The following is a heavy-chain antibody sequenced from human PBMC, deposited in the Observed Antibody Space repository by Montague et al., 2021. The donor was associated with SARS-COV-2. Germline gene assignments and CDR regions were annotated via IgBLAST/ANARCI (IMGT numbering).Heavy chain of an antibody. CDR2: IYYSGST. CDR1: GGSISSYY. CDR3: ARELDSYTSVTQYFDI. J-gene: IGHJ2*01. D-gene: IGHD5-18*01. V-gene: IGHV4-59*01. Sequence: SETLSLTCTVSGGSISSYYWSWIRQPPGKALEWAGYIYYSGSTNYNPSLNSRVTISVDTSKNQFSLKLTCVTAADTAVYFCARELDSYTSVTQYFDIWGRGTLVTVSS.